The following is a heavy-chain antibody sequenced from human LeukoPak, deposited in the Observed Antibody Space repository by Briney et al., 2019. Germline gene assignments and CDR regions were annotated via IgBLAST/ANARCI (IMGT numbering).Heavy chain of an antibody. CDR1: GFTFSSYA. J-gene: IGHJ6*03. V-gene: IGHV3-53*01. CDR2: IYSGGST. CDR3: ARGNTALYYYYMDV. D-gene: IGHD5-18*01. Sequence: GGSLRLSCAASGFTFSSYAMSWVRQAPGKGLEWVSVIYSGGSTYYADSVKGRFTISRDNSKNTLYLQMNSLRAEDTAVYYCARGNTALYYYYMDVWGKGTTVTISS.